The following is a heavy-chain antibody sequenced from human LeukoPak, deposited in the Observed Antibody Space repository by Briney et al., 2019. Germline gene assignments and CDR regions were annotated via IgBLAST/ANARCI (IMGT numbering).Heavy chain of an antibody. Sequence: SETLSLTCAVYGGSFSGYYWSWIRQPPGKGLEWIGEINHSGSTNYNPSLKSRVTISVDTSKNQFSLKLSSVIAADTAVYYCASLAGTQYYYYYMDVWGKGTTVTVSS. CDR3: ASLAGTQYYYYYMDV. D-gene: IGHD6-19*01. V-gene: IGHV4-34*01. CDR1: GGSFSGYY. J-gene: IGHJ6*03. CDR2: INHSGST.